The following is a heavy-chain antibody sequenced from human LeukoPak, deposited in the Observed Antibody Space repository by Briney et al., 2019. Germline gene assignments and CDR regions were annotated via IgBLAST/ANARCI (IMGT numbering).Heavy chain of an antibody. CDR2: IYHSGNT. CDR3: ARASHDYGDYSHFDY. D-gene: IGHD4-17*01. Sequence: PSGTLSLTCAVSDASFTDSNWWTWVRQPPGRGLEWIGEIYHSGNTNYNPSLKSRVTISGDKSKNQFSLNLTSVTAADTAVYYCARASHDYGDYSHFDYWGQGTLVTVSS. J-gene: IGHJ4*02. CDR1: DASFTDSNW. V-gene: IGHV4-4*02.